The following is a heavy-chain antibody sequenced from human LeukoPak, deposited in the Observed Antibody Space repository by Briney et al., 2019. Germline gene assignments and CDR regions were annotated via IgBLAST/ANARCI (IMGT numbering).Heavy chain of an antibody. CDR2: IYYSGST. CDR3: ARGYITFGGGAPSHAFDI. CDR1: GGSISSSSYY. J-gene: IGHJ3*02. Sequence: SETLSLTCTVSGGSISSSSYYWGWIRQPPGKGLEWIGSIYYSGSTYYNPSLKSRVTISVDTSKNQFSLKLSSVTAADTAVYYCARGYITFGGGAPSHAFDIWGQGTMVTVSS. V-gene: IGHV4-39*07. D-gene: IGHD3-16*01.